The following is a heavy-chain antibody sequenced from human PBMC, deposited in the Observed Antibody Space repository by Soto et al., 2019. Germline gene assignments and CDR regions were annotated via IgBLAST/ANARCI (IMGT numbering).Heavy chain of an antibody. Sequence: QVQLQESGPGPVKPSQTLSLTCTVSGGSISSGGYYWSWIRQHPGKGLEWIGYIYYSGSTYYNPSLKSRVTISVDTSKHQFSLKLSSVTAADTAVYYCATYGSGTYKPTTFDYWGQGTLVTVSS. CDR3: ATYGSGTYKPTTFDY. J-gene: IGHJ4*02. CDR1: GGSISSGGYY. V-gene: IGHV4-31*03. D-gene: IGHD3-10*01. CDR2: IYYSGST.